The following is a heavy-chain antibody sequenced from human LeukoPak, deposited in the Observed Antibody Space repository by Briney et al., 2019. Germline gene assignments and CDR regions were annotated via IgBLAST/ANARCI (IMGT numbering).Heavy chain of an antibody. J-gene: IGHJ4*02. CDR1: GGSFSGYY. Sequence: PSETLSLTCAVYGGSFSGYYWSWIRQPAGKGLEWIGRIYTSGSTNYNPSLKSRVTMSVDTSKNQFSLKLSSVTAANTAVYYCAREYSNYGPIDYWGQGTLVTVSS. D-gene: IGHD4-11*01. CDR2: IYTSGST. V-gene: IGHV4-4*07. CDR3: AREYSNYGPIDY.